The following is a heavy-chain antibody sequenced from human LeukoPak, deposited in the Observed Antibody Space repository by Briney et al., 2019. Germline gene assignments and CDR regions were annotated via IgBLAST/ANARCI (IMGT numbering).Heavy chain of an antibody. V-gene: IGHV4-34*01. CDR2: INHSGDT. J-gene: IGHJ4*02. D-gene: IGHD1-14*01. CDR3: ARSGREQTGVYYFDY. CDR1: GGSFSGFY. Sequence: SETLCLTCAVSGGSFSGFYWSWIRQPPGKGLEWIGEINHSGDTNYNPSLKSRVTISVDTSKNQFSLKLSSVTAADTAVYYCARSGREQTGVYYFDYWGQGTLVTVSS.